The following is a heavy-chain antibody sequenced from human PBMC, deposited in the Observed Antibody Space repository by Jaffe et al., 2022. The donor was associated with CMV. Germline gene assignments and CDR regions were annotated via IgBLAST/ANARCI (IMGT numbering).Heavy chain of an antibody. D-gene: IGHD1-26*01. CDR3: ARDVRGRRGREGAYYYYYMDV. V-gene: IGHV3-21*01. Sequence: EVQLVESGGGLVKPGGSLRLSCAASGFTFSSYSMNWVRQAPGKGLEWVSSISSSSSYIYYADSVKGRFTISRDNAKNSLYLQMNSLRAEDTAVYYCARDVRGRRGREGAYYYYYMDVWGKGTTVTVSS. J-gene: IGHJ6*03. CDR1: GFTFSSYS. CDR2: ISSSSSYI.